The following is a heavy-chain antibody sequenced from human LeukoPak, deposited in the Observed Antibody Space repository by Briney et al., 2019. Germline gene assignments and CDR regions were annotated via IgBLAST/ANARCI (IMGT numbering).Heavy chain of an antibody. V-gene: IGHV5-10-1*01. CDR2: IDPSDSYT. D-gene: IGHD3-10*01. Sequence: GESLKISCKGSGYSFTSYWISWVRQMPGKGLEWMGRIDPSDSYTNYSPSFQGHVTISADKSISTAYLQWSSLKASDTAMYYCARHSGYYYGSRTSYYGMDVWGKGTTVTVSS. CDR1: GYSFTSYW. J-gene: IGHJ6*04. CDR3: ARHSGYYYGSRTSYYGMDV.